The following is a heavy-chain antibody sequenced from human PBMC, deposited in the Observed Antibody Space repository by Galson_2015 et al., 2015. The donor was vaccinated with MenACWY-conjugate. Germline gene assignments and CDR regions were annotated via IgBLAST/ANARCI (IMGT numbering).Heavy chain of an antibody. Sequence: SLRLSCAASGFTFSSYSMNWVRQAPGKGLEWVSSISSSSSYIYYADSVKGRFTISRDNAKNSLYLQMNSLRAEDTAVYYCARDLSAFYDFWSGYYGYWGQGTLVTVSS. CDR1: GFTFSSYS. D-gene: IGHD3-3*01. CDR2: ISSSSSYI. CDR3: ARDLSAFYDFWSGYYGY. J-gene: IGHJ4*02. V-gene: IGHV3-21*01.